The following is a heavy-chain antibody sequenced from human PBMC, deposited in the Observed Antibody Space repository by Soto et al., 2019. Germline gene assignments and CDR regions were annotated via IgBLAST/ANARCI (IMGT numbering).Heavy chain of an antibody. CDR1: GVSLTSGNW. Sequence: QVKLQESGPGLATPSGTLSLTCAVSGVSLTSGNWWTWVRQSPQRGLEYIGEIFHDGTANYYPSFQRRVAMPVVTSRNQCSLKLTSVTAADTAVYFCARLVYDTRLNYMYFDFWGPGTLVTVSS. J-gene: IGHJ4*02. CDR2: IFHDGTA. V-gene: IGHV4-4*02. D-gene: IGHD3-10*01. CDR3: ARLVYDTRLNYMYFDF.